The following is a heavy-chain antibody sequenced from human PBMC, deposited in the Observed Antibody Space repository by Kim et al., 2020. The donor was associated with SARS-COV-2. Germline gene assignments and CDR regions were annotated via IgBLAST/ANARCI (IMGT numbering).Heavy chain of an antibody. CDR2: SRHRPRNYTT. V-gene: IGHV3-72*01. D-gene: IGHD3-16*01. Sequence: GGSLRLSCAASGFTLSDYFMDWVRQVPGKGLEWIGRSRHRPRNYTTEYAASVQGRFTVSRDDSKTSLHLLMTSLRTEDTAVYYCVRGHKSFYRWVQGTLVTVSS. CDR3: VRGHKSFYR. J-gene: IGHJ5*02. CDR1: GFTLSDYF.